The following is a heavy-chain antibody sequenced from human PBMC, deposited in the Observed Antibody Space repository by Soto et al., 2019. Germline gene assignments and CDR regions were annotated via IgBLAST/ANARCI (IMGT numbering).Heavy chain of an antibody. D-gene: IGHD6-19*01. J-gene: IGHJ4*02. Sequence: QITLKESGPTLVKPTQTLTLTCTFSGFSLSSTRMAVGWIRQPPGKALEWLALIYWDDDKRYSPFLKSRLTIAKDTYKTQVVLTMSNMAPVDTARYYCAHIVVAGLGYYFDYWGQGTLVTVSS. V-gene: IGHV2-5*02. CDR1: GFSLSSTRMA. CDR3: AHIVVAGLGYYFDY. CDR2: IYWDDDK.